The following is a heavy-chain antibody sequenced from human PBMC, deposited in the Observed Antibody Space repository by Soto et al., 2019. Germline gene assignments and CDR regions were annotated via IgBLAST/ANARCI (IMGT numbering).Heavy chain of an antibody. CDR2: VKSRSYGGTA. J-gene: IGHJ3*01. CDR1: GFTFNNAW. CDR3: TAYTIIITWGYV. Sequence: EVQLVESGGGLVKPGGPLRLSCAASGFTFNNAWMNWVRQAPGKGLERVGRVKSRSYGGTADYAAPAKVRFIISTDDSIDTLLPQMIALQTEDTAVYYCTAYTIIITWGYVWGEGTMVIAAS. D-gene: IGHD7-27*01. V-gene: IGHV3-15*07.